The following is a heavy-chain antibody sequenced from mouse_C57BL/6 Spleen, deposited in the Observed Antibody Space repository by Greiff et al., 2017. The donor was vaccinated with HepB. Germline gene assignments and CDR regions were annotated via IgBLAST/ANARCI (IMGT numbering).Heavy chain of an antibody. CDR1: GYTFTSYW. Sequence: QVQLQQPGAELVKPGASVKLSCKASGYTFTSYWMQWVKQRPRQGLEWIGEIDPSDSYTNYNQKFKGKATLTVDTSSSTAYMQLSSLTSEDSAVYYCARTGSSFYWYFDVWGTGTTVTVSS. V-gene: IGHV1-50*01. D-gene: IGHD1-1*01. CDR2: IDPSDSYT. CDR3: ARTGSSFYWYFDV. J-gene: IGHJ1*03.